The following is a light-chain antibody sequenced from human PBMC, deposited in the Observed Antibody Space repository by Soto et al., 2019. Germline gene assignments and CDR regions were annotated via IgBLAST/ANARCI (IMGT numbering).Light chain of an antibody. Sequence: SVLTQPPSVSAAPGQKFTISCSGSSSNIGGNSVSWYQQLPGTAPKLLIDDDNKRPSGIPDRFSGSKSGTSATLGITGFQTGDEADYYCGSWDSSLSAYVFGTGTKVTVL. CDR1: SSNIGGNS. V-gene: IGLV1-51*01. CDR2: DDN. J-gene: IGLJ1*01. CDR3: GSWDSSLSAYV.